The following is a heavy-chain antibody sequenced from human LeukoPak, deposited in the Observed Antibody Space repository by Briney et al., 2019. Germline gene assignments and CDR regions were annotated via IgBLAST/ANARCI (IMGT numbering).Heavy chain of an antibody. D-gene: IGHD6-13*01. V-gene: IGHV4-39*01. CDR1: GGSISSSSYS. CDR3: ARQAAGDGYYFDY. Sequence: PSETLSLTCTVSGGSISSSSYSWGWIRQPPGKGLEWIGSIYYSGSTYYNPSLKSRVTISVDTSKNQFSLKLSSVTAADTAVYYCARQAAGDGYYFDYWGQGTLVTVSS. J-gene: IGHJ4*02. CDR2: IYYSGST.